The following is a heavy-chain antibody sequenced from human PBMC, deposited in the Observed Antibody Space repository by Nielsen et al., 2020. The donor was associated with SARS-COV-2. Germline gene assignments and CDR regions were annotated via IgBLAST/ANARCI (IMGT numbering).Heavy chain of an antibody. J-gene: IGHJ6*02. CDR3: ARGLGGYDSSYYYYGMDV. CDR2: INHSGST. V-gene: IGHV4-34*01. Sequence: SETLFLTCAVYGGSFSGYYWSWIRQPPGKGLEWIGEINHSGSTNYNPSLKSRVTISVDTSKNQFSLKLSSVTAADTAVYYCARGLGGYDSSYYYYGMDVWGQGTTVTVSS. D-gene: IGHD5-12*01. CDR1: GGSFSGYY.